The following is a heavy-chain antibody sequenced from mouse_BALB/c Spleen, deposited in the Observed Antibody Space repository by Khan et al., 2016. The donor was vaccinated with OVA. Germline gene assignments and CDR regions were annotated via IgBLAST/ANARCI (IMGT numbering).Heavy chain of an antibody. CDR2: INPSDSET. Sequence: QVQLQQPGAELVRPGASVKLSCKASGYTFTSYWMNWVRQRPGQGLDWIRKINPSDSETHYNQMFKDKATLTVDKSSGTAYMQLSSLTSEDSAVLYWARMEKYGYDPSWFAYWGQGTLVTVSA. D-gene: IGHD2-2*01. CDR1: GYTFTSYW. V-gene: IGHV1-61*01. CDR3: ARMEKYGYDPSWFAY. J-gene: IGHJ3*01.